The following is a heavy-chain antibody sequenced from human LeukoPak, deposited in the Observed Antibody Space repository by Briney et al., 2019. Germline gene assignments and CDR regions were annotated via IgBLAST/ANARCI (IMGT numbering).Heavy chain of an antibody. CDR2: ISTYNVNT. CDR3: ARSDLDCSGGSCYLAEYFQH. Sequence: GASVTVSCKASGYTFTSYAFSWVRQAPGQGLEWMGWISTYNVNTNYAQKLQGRVTMTTDTSTSTAYMELRNLRSDDTAVYYCARSDLDCSGGSCYLAEYFQHWGQGTLVTVS. CDR1: GYTFTSYA. V-gene: IGHV1-18*01. J-gene: IGHJ1*01. D-gene: IGHD2-15*01.